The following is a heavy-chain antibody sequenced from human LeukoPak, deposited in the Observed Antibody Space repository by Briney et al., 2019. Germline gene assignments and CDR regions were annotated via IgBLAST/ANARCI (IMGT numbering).Heavy chain of an antibody. CDR1: GYTFTSYD. V-gene: IGHV1-8*01. J-gene: IGHJ4*02. CDR2: MNPTSGNT. Sequence: ASVKVSCKASGYTFTSYDINWVRQATGQGLEWMGWMNPTSGNTGYAQKFQGRVTMTRNTSISTAYMELSSLRSEDTAVYYCARDGSGWFGDQEDYWGQGTLVTVSS. D-gene: IGHD6-19*01. CDR3: ARDGSGWFGDQEDY.